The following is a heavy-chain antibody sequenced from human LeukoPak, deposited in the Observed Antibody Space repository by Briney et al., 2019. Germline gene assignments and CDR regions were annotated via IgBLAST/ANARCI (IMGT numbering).Heavy chain of an antibody. CDR3: AREGLTTIGVIDV. D-gene: IGHD1-1*01. CDR2: IYYSGKT. J-gene: IGHJ6*03. Sequence: PSETLSLTCSVSGASIGSYYWIWIRQPPGKGPEWLGTIYYSGKTKYNSSLKSRVSILADTSNNQFSLRLSSVTAADTAVYYCAREGLTTIGVIDVWGKGTTVTVSS. V-gene: IGHV4-59*01. CDR1: GASIGSYY.